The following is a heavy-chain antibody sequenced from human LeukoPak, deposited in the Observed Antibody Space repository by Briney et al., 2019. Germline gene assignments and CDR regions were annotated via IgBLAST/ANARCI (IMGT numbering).Heavy chain of an antibody. CDR3: ARDRYDYGDFPHAFDI. CDR2: IYYSGST. Sequence: SETLSLTCTVSGGSISSGDYYWSWIRQPPGKGLEWIGYIYYSGSTYYNPSLKSRVTISVDTSKNQFSQKLSSVTAADTAVYYCARDRYDYGDFPHAFDIWGQGTMVTVSS. D-gene: IGHD4-17*01. J-gene: IGHJ3*02. V-gene: IGHV4-30-4*08. CDR1: GGSISSGDYY.